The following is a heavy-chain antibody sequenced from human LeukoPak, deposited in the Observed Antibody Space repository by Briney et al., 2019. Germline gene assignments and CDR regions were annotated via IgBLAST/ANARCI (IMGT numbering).Heavy chain of an antibody. D-gene: IGHD3-3*01. CDR2: IDARSGIT. CDR1: GFTFTIFG. Sequence: GGSLRLSCAASGFTFTIFGFNWVRQAPGKVPEWVSYIDARSGITYYADSVQGRFTISRDNAQESVFLQMNSLRSDDTAVYYCARRRAPFGVVIGAWFDPWGQGTLVTVSS. CDR3: ARRRAPFGVVIGAWFDP. V-gene: IGHV3-48*01. J-gene: IGHJ5*02.